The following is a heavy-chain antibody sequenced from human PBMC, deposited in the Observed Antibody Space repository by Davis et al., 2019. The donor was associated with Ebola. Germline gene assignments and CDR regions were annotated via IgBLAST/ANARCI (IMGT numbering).Heavy chain of an antibody. CDR3: ATPKGFSAFDI. Sequence: PSETLSLTCTVSGGSISSYYWSWIRQPPGKGLEWIGYIYYSGSTNYNPSLKSRVTISVDTSKNQFSLKLSSVTAADTAVYYCATPKGFSAFDIWGQGTMVTVSS. J-gene: IGHJ3*02. CDR2: IYYSGST. V-gene: IGHV4-59*08. CDR1: GGSISSYY.